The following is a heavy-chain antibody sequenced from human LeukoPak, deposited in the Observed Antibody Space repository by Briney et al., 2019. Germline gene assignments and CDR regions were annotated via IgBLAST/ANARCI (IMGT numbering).Heavy chain of an antibody. CDR3: GRRTYYDTLTGYNYWYFDL. D-gene: IGHD3-9*01. CDR1: GVSISSYY. J-gene: IGHJ2*01. Sequence: SETLSLTCTASGVSISSYYWSWVRQPPGKGLEWIGYINYSGSSDYNPSLKSRVSFSVDTSKDQFSLRLSSVTAADTAVYYCGRRTYYDTLTGYNYWYFDLWGRGTLVTVSS. CDR2: INYSGSS. V-gene: IGHV4-59*01.